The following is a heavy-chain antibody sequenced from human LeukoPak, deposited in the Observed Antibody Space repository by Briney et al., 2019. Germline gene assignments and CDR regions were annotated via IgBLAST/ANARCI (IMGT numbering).Heavy chain of an antibody. CDR3: ASAYSSAWSSDY. Sequence: GGSLRLSCAASGFTFSNYAMHWVRQAPGKGLEWVAFISYDGSNKYYADSVKGRFTISRDNTKNTLYLQMNSLRAEDTAVYYCASAYSSAWSSDYWGQGTLVTVSS. CDR1: GFTFSNYA. V-gene: IGHV3-30-3*01. D-gene: IGHD6-19*01. J-gene: IGHJ4*02. CDR2: ISYDGSNK.